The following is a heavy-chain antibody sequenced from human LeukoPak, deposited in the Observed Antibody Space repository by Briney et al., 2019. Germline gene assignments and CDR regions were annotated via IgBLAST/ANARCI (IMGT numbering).Heavy chain of an antibody. D-gene: IGHD1-26*01. CDR2: IYTSGST. J-gene: IGHJ4*02. CDR1: GGSISSYY. V-gene: IGHV4-4*09. Sequence: PSETLSLTCTVSGGSISSYYWSWIRQPPGKGLEWIGYIYTSGSTNYNPSLKSRVTMSVDTPKNQFSLKLSSVTAADTAVYHCARHRRTVGVNQPFDYWGQGTLVTVSS. CDR3: ARHRRTVGVNQPFDY.